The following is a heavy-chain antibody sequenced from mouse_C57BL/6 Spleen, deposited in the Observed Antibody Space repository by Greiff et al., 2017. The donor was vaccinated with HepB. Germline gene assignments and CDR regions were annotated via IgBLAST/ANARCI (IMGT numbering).Heavy chain of an antibody. J-gene: IGHJ2*01. CDR3: ARQRGRVDY. D-gene: IGHD3-3*01. CDR2: ISSGGSYT. CDR1: GFTFSSYG. V-gene: IGHV5-6*01. Sequence: EVKLVESGGDLVKPGGSLKLSCAASGFTFSSYGMSWVRQTPDKRLEWVATISSGGSYTYYPDSVKGRFTISRDNAKNTLYLQMSSLKSEDTAMYYCARQRGRVDYWGQGTTLTVSS.